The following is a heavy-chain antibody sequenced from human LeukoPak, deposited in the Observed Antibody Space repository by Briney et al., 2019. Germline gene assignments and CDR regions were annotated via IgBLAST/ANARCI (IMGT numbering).Heavy chain of an antibody. CDR1: GGSISSYY. Sequence: SETLSLTCTVSGGSISSYYWSWIRQPPGKGLEWIGYIYYSGSTNYNPSRKSRVTISVDTSKNQFSLKLSSVTAADTAVYYCARGRDGYNDYWGQGTLVTVSS. V-gene: IGHV4-59*01. CDR2: IYYSGST. D-gene: IGHD5-24*01. J-gene: IGHJ4*02. CDR3: ARGRDGYNDY.